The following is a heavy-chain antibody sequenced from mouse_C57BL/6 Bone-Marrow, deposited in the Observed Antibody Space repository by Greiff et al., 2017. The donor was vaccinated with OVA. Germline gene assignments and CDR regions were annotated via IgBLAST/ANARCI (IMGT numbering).Heavy chain of an antibody. CDR2: ISDGGGYT. J-gene: IGHJ1*03. V-gene: IGHV5-4*01. Sequence: EVQLVESGGGLVKPGGSLKLSCAASGFTFSSYAMSWVRQTPEKRLEWVATISDGGGYTYYPDNVKGRFTISRDNAKNNLYLQMSHLKSEDTAMYYCAREYFDVWGTGTTVTVSS. CDR1: GFTFSSYA. CDR3: AREYFDV.